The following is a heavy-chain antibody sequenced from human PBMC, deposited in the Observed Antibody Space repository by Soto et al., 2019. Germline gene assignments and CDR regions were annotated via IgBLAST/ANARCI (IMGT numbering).Heavy chain of an antibody. V-gene: IGHV4-59*12. CDR1: EDSISDNY. D-gene: IGHD2-21*02. CDR3: ARVCGGDCHYGMDV. Sequence: SETLALTCNVSEDSISDNYWSWTRQPPGKTLEWIGYMYYSGSTYYNPSLKSRVTISVDTSKNQFSLKLSSVTAADTAVYYCARVCGGDCHYGMDVWGQGTTVTVSS. CDR2: MYYSGST. J-gene: IGHJ6*02.